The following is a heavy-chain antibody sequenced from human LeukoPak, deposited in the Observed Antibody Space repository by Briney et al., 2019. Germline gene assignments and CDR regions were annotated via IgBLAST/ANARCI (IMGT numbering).Heavy chain of an antibody. CDR3: ARVVVVVTATIDY. V-gene: IGHV4-38-2*02. CDR2: IYHSGST. D-gene: IGHD2-21*02. J-gene: IGHJ4*02. CDR1: GYSISSGYY. Sequence: PSETLSLTCTVSGYSISSGYYWGWIRQPPGKGLEWIGSIYHSGSTYYNPSLKSRVTISVDTSKNQFSLKLSSVTAADTAVYYCARVVVVVTATIDYWGQGTLVTVSS.